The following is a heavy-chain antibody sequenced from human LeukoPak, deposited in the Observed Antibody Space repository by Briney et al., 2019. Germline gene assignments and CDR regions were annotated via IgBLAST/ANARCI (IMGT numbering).Heavy chain of an antibody. CDR3: ARHFAGTRGYCSSTSCYTIDY. Sequence: PSETLSLTCTVSGGSISSSSYYWGWIRQPPGEGLEWIGSIYYSGSTYYNPSLKSRVTISVDTSKNQFSLKLSSVTAADTAVYYCARHFAGTRGYCSSTSCYTIDYWGQGTLVTVSS. CDR2: IYYSGST. D-gene: IGHD2-2*02. CDR1: GGSISSSSYY. J-gene: IGHJ4*02. V-gene: IGHV4-39*01.